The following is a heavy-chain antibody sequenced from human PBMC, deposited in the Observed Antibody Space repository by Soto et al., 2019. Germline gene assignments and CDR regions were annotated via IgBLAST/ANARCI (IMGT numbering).Heavy chain of an antibody. CDR1: DFTFANAW. V-gene: IGHV3-48*01. CDR3: ARNDFWSGYYEGGVDY. Sequence: PGGSLRLSCEASDFTFANAWMNWVRQAPGKGLEWVSYISSSSSTIYYADSVKGRFTISRDNAKNSLYLQMNSLRAEDTAVYYCARNDFWSGYYEGGVDYWGQGTLVTVSS. J-gene: IGHJ4*02. CDR2: ISSSSSTI. D-gene: IGHD3-3*01.